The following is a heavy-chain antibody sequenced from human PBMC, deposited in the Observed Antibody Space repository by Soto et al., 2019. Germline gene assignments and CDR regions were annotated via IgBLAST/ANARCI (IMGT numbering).Heavy chain of an antibody. Sequence: QITLKESGPTLVKPTQTLTLTCTFSGFSLSTGGVGVGWIRQPPGKALEWLALIYWDDDKRYSPSLKSRLTRTKDTPKNQVVLTMTNMDPVDTTTYYCAHSRCGGDCLRSYSSHYYYGMDVWGQGTTVTVSS. V-gene: IGHV2-5*02. D-gene: IGHD2-21*02. CDR2: IYWDDDK. CDR1: GFSLSTGGVG. CDR3: AHSRCGGDCLRSYSSHYYYGMDV. J-gene: IGHJ6*02.